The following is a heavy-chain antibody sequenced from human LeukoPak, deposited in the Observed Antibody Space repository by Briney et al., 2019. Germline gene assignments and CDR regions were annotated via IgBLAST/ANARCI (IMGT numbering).Heavy chain of an antibody. CDR2: IYYSGST. CDR3: ARHSFYYYGMDV. Sequence: SETLSLTCTVSGGSVSSSEYYCDWIRQPPGKGLQWIGTIYYSGSTSYNPSLKSRVTISVDTSKDQFSLKLSSVTAADTAVYYCARHSFYYYGMDVWGQGTTVTVSS. CDR1: GGSVSSSEYY. J-gene: IGHJ6*02. V-gene: IGHV4-39*01.